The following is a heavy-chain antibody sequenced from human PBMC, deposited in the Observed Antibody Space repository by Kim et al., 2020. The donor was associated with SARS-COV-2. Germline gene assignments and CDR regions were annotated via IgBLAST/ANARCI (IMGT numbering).Heavy chain of an antibody. CDR2: INTDTGNP. CDR1: GYTFTNNA. V-gene: IGHV7-4-1*02. Sequence: ASVKFSCKASGYTFTNNAISWVRQAPGQGLEWMGWINTDTGNPTYAQAFTRRFVFSVDTSVTTAYLQISSLEAEDTALYYCARVIWGTYRYTDYWGQGTLVTVAS. D-gene: IGHD3-16*02. J-gene: IGHJ4*02. CDR3: ARVIWGTYRYTDY.